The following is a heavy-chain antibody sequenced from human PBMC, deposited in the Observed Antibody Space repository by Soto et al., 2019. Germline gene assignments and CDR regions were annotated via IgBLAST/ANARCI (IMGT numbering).Heavy chain of an antibody. V-gene: IGHV1-69*13. CDR1: GGTFSSYA. J-gene: IGHJ4*02. Sequence: SVKVSCKASGGTFSSYAISWVRQAPGQGLEWMGGIIPIFGTANYAQKFQGRVTITADESTSTAYMELSSLRSEDTAVYYCARDRLVGATRHFDYWGQGTQVTVSS. CDR2: IIPIFGTA. D-gene: IGHD1-26*01. CDR3: ARDRLVGATRHFDY.